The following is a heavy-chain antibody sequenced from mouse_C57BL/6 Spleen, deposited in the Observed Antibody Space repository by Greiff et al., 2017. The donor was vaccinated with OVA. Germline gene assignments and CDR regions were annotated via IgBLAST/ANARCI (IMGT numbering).Heavy chain of an antibody. D-gene: IGHD2-2*01. Sequence: EVQLVESGGGLVKPGGSLKLSCAASGFTFSDYGMHWVRQAPEKGLEWVAYISSGSSTIYYADTVKGRFTISRDNAKNTLFLQMTSLRSEDTAMYYCARPRGYDRVYFDYWGQGTTLTVSS. J-gene: IGHJ2*01. CDR2: ISSGSSTI. V-gene: IGHV5-17*01. CDR1: GFTFSDYG. CDR3: ARPRGYDRVYFDY.